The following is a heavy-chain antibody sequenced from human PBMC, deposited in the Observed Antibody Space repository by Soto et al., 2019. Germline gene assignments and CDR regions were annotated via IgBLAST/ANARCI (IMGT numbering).Heavy chain of an antibody. CDR3: ARVWGPGSSWSFDY. V-gene: IGHV3-33*01. CDR1: GFTFSSYG. J-gene: IGHJ4*02. CDR2: IWYDGSNK. D-gene: IGHD6-13*01. Sequence: SLRLSCAASGFTFSSYGMHWVRQAPGKGLEWVAVIWYDGSNKYYADSVKGRFTISRDNSKNTLYLQMNSLRAEDTAVYYCARVWGPGSSWSFDYWGQGTLVTVS.